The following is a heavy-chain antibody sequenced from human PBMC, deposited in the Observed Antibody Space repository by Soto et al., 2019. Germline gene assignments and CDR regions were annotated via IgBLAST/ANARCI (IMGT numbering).Heavy chain of an antibody. CDR1: CGSISSYY. CDR3: ARGAPLIAAAVYFDY. J-gene: IGHJ4*02. Sequence: SETLSLTCTVSCGSISSYYWSWIRQPPGKGLEWIGHIYYSGSTNYNPSLKSRVTISVDTSKNQFSLKLSSVTAADTAVYYCARGAPLIAAAVYFDYWGQGTLVTVSS. V-gene: IGHV4-59*01. CDR2: IYYSGST. D-gene: IGHD6-13*01.